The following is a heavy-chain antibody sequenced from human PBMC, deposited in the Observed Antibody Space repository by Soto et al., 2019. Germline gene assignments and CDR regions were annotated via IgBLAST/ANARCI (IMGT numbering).Heavy chain of an antibody. Sequence: PSETLSLTCTVSGGSISSYYWSWIRQPPGKGLEWIGYIYYSGSTNYNPSLKSRVTISVDTSKNQFSLKLSSVTAADTAVYYCARERYDFWSGYYFYFDYWGQGTLVTVSS. CDR1: GGSISSYY. V-gene: IGHV4-59*01. CDR3: ARERYDFWSGYYFYFDY. CDR2: IYYSGST. J-gene: IGHJ4*02. D-gene: IGHD3-3*01.